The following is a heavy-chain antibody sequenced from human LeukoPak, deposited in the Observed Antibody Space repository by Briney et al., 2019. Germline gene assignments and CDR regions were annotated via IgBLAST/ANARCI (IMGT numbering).Heavy chain of an antibody. CDR2: INPSGGST. CDR1: GYTFTSYY. J-gene: IGHJ4*02. D-gene: IGHD4-23*01. CDR3: ARVPPTRGGNSVESFDY. V-gene: IGHV1-46*01. Sequence: ASVKVSCKASGYTFTSYYMHWVRQAPGQGLEWMGIINPSGGSTSYAQKFQGRVTMTRDTSTSTVYMELSSLRSEDTAVYYCARVPPTRGGNSVESFDYWGQGTLVTVSS.